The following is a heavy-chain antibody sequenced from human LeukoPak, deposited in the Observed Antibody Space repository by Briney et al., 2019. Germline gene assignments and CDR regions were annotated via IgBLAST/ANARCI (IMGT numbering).Heavy chain of an antibody. Sequence: PGESLKISCKGSGYSFTNYWIGWVRQMPGKGLVWMGIIYPGDSDTRYSPSFQGQVTISADKSISTAYLQWSSLKASDTAMYYCARGPGSFHYPALDWFDPWGQGTLVTVSS. CDR2: IYPGDSDT. D-gene: IGHD6-13*01. V-gene: IGHV5-51*01. CDR3: ARGPGSFHYPALDWFDP. J-gene: IGHJ5*02. CDR1: GYSFTNYW.